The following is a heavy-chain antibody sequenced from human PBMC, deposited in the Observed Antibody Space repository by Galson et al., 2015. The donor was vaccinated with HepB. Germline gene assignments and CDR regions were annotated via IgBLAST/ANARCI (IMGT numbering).Heavy chain of an antibody. V-gene: IGHV1-18*04. CDR2: ISAYNGNT. CDR1: GYTFTSYG. CDR3: ARVFGRFSMVRGVIIYPAPGYYYYGMDV. D-gene: IGHD3-10*01. J-gene: IGHJ6*02. Sequence: SVKVSCKASGYTFTSYGISWVRQAPGQGLEWMGWISAYNGNTNYAQKLQGRVTMTTDTSTSTAYMELRSLRSDDTAVYYCARVFGRFSMVRGVIIYPAPGYYYYGMDVWGQGTTVTVSS.